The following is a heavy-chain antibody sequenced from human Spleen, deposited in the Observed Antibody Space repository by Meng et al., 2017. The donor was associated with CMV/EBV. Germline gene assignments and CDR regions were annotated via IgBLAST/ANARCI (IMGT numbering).Heavy chain of an antibody. J-gene: IGHJ4*02. CDR3: ARGSYSSSWFD. Sequence: CAVSNGAITKSNYYWGWIRPSPGKGLEWIGSIYYTGSTHFNPSLKSRVTISVDTSKNQFSLNLRSVTAADTAVYYCARGSYSSSWFDWGQGTLVTVSS. D-gene: IGHD6-13*01. CDR2: IYYTGST. CDR1: NGAITKSNYY. V-gene: IGHV4-39*01.